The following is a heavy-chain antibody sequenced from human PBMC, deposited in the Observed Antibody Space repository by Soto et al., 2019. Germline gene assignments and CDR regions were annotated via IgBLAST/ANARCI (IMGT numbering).Heavy chain of an antibody. V-gene: IGHV1-18*01. CDR3: ATGLLGYCSGGSCYYDS. CDR1: AYTFTNYA. Sequence: QVQLVQSGAEVKKPGASVRVSCQTSAYTFTNYAVSWVRQAPGQGLEWMGWISGDNGNTIYAQKFQGRVTMTTDTSTRKAYLELRRLRADDTAVYYCATGLLGYCSGGSCYYDSWGQGTLVTVSS. D-gene: IGHD2-15*01. J-gene: IGHJ4*02. CDR2: ISGDNGNT.